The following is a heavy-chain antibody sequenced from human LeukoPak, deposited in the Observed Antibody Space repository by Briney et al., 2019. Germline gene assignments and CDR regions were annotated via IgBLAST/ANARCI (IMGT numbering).Heavy chain of an antibody. D-gene: IGHD3-9*01. CDR1: GVSVRNYY. CDR2: IYYSGNT. V-gene: IGHV4-59*02. J-gene: IGHJ3*02. Sequence: PSETLSLTCAVSGVSVRNYYWTWFRQSPGKGLEWIAYIYYSGNTKYNPSLKSRVTIFVDTSTNQFSLEMNSVTAADTAVYYCARGGGILAVRNDAFDIWGQGTMVTVSS. CDR3: ARGGGILAVRNDAFDI.